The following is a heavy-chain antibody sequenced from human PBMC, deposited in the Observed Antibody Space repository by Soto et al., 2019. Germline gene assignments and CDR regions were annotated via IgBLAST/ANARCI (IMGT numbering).Heavy chain of an antibody. CDR2: ISYDGSNK. D-gene: IGHD1-26*01. J-gene: IGHJ4*02. V-gene: IGHV3-30*18. Sequence: GGSLRLSCAASGFTFSSYGMHWVRQAPGKGLEWVAVISYDGSNKYYADSVKGRFTISRDNTKNTLYLQMNSLRAEDTAVYYCAKDLWARPGFDNWGQGTLVTVS. CDR3: AKDLWARPGFDN. CDR1: GFTFSSYG.